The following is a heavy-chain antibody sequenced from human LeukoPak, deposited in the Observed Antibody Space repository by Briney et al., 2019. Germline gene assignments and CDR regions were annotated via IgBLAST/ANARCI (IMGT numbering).Heavy chain of an antibody. CDR1: GDSISSGGYS. CDR2: IYHSGST. Sequence: SETLSLTCAVSGDSISSGGYSWSWIRQPPGKGLEWIGYIYHSGSTYYNPSLKSRVTISVDTSKNQFSLKLSSVTAADTAVYYCARGPLAAAGTLTYYYYGMDVWGQGTTVTVSS. CDR3: ARGPLAAAGTLTYYYYGMDV. J-gene: IGHJ6*02. D-gene: IGHD6-13*01. V-gene: IGHV4-30-2*01.